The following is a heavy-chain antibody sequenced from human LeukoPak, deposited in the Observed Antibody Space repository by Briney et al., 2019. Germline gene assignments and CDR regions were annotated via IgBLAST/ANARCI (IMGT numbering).Heavy chain of an antibody. CDR3: ARAPTIFPAEWFDP. CDR1: GGSIGSYY. CDR2: IYYSGST. J-gene: IGHJ5*02. V-gene: IGHV4-59*01. Sequence: PSETLSLTCTVSGGSIGSYYWSWIRQPPGKGLEWIGYIYYSGSTNYNPSLKSRVTISVDTSKNQFSLKLSSVTAADTAVYYCARAPTIFPAEWFDPWGQGTLVTVSS. D-gene: IGHD3-3*01.